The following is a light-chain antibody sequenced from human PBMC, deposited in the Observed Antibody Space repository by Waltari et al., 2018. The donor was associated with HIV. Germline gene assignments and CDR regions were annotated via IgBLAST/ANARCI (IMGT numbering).Light chain of an antibody. V-gene: IGLV2-14*03. CDR3: SSYRTTFI. CDR1: TSDIGPSYS. Sequence: QSALTQPASMSGSPGQSITISCAGPTSDIGPSYSVSWYQQHTDRAPKLIIYDVSYRPSGVDSRFSGSKSGNTASLTISDLRSDDEAVYYCSSYRTTFIFGAGTKLNVL. J-gene: IGLJ2*01. CDR2: DVS.